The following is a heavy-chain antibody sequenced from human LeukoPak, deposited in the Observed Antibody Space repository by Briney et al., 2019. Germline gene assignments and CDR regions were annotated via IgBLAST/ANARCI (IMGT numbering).Heavy chain of an antibody. CDR2: ISSSGTTI. CDR3: ARSSSSWLGTQFDP. J-gene: IGHJ5*02. D-gene: IGHD6-13*01. V-gene: IGHV3-48*01. CDR1: GFTFSSYS. Sequence: PGGSLRLSCAASGFTFSSYSMNWVRQAPGKGLEWVSYISSSGTTIYYADSVKGRFTISRDNAKNSLYLQMNSLRAEDTAVYYCARSSSSWLGTQFDPWGQGTLVTVSS.